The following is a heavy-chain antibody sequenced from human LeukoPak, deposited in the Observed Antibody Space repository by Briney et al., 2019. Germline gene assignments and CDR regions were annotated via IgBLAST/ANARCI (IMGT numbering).Heavy chain of an antibody. D-gene: IGHD4-17*01. Sequence: PGGSLRLSCAASGFTFSSYSMNWVRQAPGKGLEWVSYISSSSSTIYYADSVKGRSTISRDNAKNSLYLQMNSLRAEDTAVYYCARGLRPAAFDIWGQGTMVTVSS. J-gene: IGHJ3*02. CDR3: ARGLRPAAFDI. CDR1: GFTFSSYS. CDR2: ISSSSSTI. V-gene: IGHV3-48*01.